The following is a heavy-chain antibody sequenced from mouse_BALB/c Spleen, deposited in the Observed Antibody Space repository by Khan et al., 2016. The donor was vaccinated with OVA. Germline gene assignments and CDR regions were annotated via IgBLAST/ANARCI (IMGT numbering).Heavy chain of an antibody. CDR1: GYTFTNYG. CDR3: ARSSSYGYSDV. CDR2: INTYTGEP. D-gene: IGHD1-3*01. Sequence: QIQLVQSGPELKKPGETVKISCKASGYTFTNYGMNWVKQAPGKGLKWMGWINTYTGEPTYADDFKGRFAFSLETSASTAYLQINNLKNGDMATYLCARSSSYGYSDVWGAGSTVTVSS. V-gene: IGHV9-1*02. J-gene: IGHJ1*01.